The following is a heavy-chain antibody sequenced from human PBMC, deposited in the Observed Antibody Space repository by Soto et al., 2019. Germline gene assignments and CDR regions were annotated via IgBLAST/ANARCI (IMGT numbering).Heavy chain of an antibody. CDR3: ARDWGSSGWPN. CDR2: IYFTGST. V-gene: IGHV4-31*03. J-gene: IGHJ4*02. Sequence: TLSLTCTVSGHSLSSGGYYWSWIRQHPGKGLEWVGYIYFTGSTLYNPSLKSRLAMSLDTSKNQFSLRLTSVTAADTAVYFCARDWGSSGWPNWRQGTLVTVSS. CDR1: GHSLSSGGYY. D-gene: IGHD6-19*01.